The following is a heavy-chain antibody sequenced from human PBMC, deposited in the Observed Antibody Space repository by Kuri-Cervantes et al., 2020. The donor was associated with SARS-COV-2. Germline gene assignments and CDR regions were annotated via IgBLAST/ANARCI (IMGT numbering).Heavy chain of an antibody. Sequence: GESLKISCEVSGFLFSAAAMHWVRQASGKGLEWVGRVRGKANNYATAYAASVKGRFTISRDNSKNTLYLQMNSLRAEDTAVYYCARANEYYDILTGRNDAFDIWGQGTMVTVSS. CDR3: ARANEYYDILTGRNDAFDI. CDR2: VRGKANNYAT. D-gene: IGHD3-9*01. V-gene: IGHV3-73*01. J-gene: IGHJ3*02. CDR1: GFLFSAAA.